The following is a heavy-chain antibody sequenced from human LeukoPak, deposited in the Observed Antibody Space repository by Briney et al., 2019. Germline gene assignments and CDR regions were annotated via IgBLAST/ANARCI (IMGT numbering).Heavy chain of an antibody. V-gene: IGHV1-69*05. Sequence: SVKVSCKASGGTVRSSAITWVRQAPGQRFEWLGQISPIFGIADYAQKFQGRLTITTDESTSTAYLELSGLRSEDTALYYCAKTGVEYASSSGVLDSWGQGTLVTVSS. D-gene: IGHD6-6*01. J-gene: IGHJ4*02. CDR3: AKTGVEYASSSGVLDS. CDR2: ISPIFGIA. CDR1: GGTVRSSA.